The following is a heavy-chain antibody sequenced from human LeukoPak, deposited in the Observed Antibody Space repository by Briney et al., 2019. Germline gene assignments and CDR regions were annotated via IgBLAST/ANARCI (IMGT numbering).Heavy chain of an antibody. J-gene: IGHJ4*02. D-gene: IGHD3-3*01. CDR2: IYSGGST. CDR1: GFTVSSNY. CDR3: ARLMEGYFDY. Sequence: PGGSLRLSCAASGFTVSSNYMSWVHQAPGKGLEWVSVIYSGGSTYYADSVKGRFTISRDNSKNTLYLQMNSLRAEDTAVYYCARLMEGYFDYWGQGTLVTVSS. V-gene: IGHV3-53*01.